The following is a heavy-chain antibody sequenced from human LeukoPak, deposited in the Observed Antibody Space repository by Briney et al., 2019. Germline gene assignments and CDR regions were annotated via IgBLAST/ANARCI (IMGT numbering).Heavy chain of an antibody. J-gene: IGHJ1*01. CDR3: ARGTPTYCSSTSCYTYFQH. V-gene: IGHV3-21*01. Sequence: GGSLRLSCAASGFTFSSYSMNWVRQAPGKGLEWVSSISSSSSYIYYADSVKGRFTISRDNAKNSLYLQMNSLRAEDTAVYYCARGTPTYCSSTSCYTYFQHWGQGTLVTVSS. CDR2: ISSSSSYI. D-gene: IGHD2-2*02. CDR1: GFTFSSYS.